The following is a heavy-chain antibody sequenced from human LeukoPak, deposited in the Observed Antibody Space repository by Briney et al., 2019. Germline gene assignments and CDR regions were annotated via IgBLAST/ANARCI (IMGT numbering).Heavy chain of an antibody. J-gene: IGHJ4*02. CDR2: IYYSGST. CDR3: ARGQGSSWGFDY. D-gene: IGHD6-13*01. V-gene: IGHV4-39*07. Sequence: SETLSLTCTVSGGSISSSSYYWGWIRQPPGKGLEWIGSIYYSGSTYYNPSLKSRVTISVDTSKNQFSLKLSSVTAADTAVYYFARGQGSSWGFDYWGQGTLVTVSS. CDR1: GGSISSSSYY.